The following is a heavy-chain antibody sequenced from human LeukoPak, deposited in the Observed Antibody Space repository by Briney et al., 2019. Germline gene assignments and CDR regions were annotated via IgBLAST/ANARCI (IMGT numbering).Heavy chain of an antibody. J-gene: IGHJ6*02. V-gene: IGHV3-15*01. Sequence: GGSLRLSCAASGFTFSNAWMSWVRQAPGKGLEWVGRIKSKTDGGTTDYAAPVKGRFTISRDDSKNTLYLQMNSLKTEVTAVYYCTTDRLVRGVDSYYYYGMDVWGQGTTVTVSS. CDR3: TTDRLVRGVDSYYYYGMDV. D-gene: IGHD3-10*01. CDR1: GFTFSNAW. CDR2: IKSKTDGGTT.